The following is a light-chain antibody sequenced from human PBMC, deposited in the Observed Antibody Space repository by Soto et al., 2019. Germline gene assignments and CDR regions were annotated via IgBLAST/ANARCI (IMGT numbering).Light chain of an antibody. V-gene: IGLV2-11*01. J-gene: IGLJ2*01. Sequence: QSALTQPRSVSGSPGQSVTISCTGTSSDVGAYNYVSWYQQHPGRAPKLMIYDVNKRPSGVPDRFSGSKSGNTASLTISGLQAEDEADYHCSSYTTIKTVVFGGGTKVTVL. CDR1: SSDVGAYNY. CDR2: DVN. CDR3: SSYTTIKTVV.